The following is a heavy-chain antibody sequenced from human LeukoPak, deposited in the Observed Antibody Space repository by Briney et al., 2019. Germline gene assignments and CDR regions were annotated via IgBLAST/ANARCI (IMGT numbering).Heavy chain of an antibody. J-gene: IGHJ6*02. CDR3: AKSKESYYYGMDV. Sequence: PGGSLRLSCAASGFTFSSYAMSWVRQAPGKGLEWVSAISGSGGSIYYADSAKGRFTISRDNSKNTLCLQMNSLRAEDTAVYYCAKSKESYYYGMDVWGQGTTVTVSS. CDR1: GFTFSSYA. CDR2: ISGSGGSI. V-gene: IGHV3-23*01.